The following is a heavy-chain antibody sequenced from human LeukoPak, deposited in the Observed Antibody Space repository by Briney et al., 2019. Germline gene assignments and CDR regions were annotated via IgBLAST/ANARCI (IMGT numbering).Heavy chain of an antibody. Sequence: PGGSLRLSCAASGFTFSSYGMHWVRQAPGEGLQWVAFIRFDGSNTYYADSMKGRFTISRDNSKNTLYLQMNSLRAEDTAVYYCAKDHKRGYTGYYFDYWGQGTLATVSS. V-gene: IGHV3-30*02. J-gene: IGHJ4*02. CDR3: AKDHKRGYTGYYFDY. CDR2: IRFDGSNT. CDR1: GFTFSSYG. D-gene: IGHD5-12*01.